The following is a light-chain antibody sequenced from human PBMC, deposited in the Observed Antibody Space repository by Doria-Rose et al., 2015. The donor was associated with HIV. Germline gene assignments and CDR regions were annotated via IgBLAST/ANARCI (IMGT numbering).Light chain of an antibody. Sequence: EIVMTQSPGTLSLSPGARATLSCRASQSFSSTYLAWYQQKPGQAPSLLIYDGSTRATGIPDRFSASGPGTDFTLTINRLEPEDFALYYCHQYGTSWTFGQGTKVEI. CDR1: QSFSSTY. CDR3: HQYGTSWT. V-gene: IGKV3-20*01. CDR2: DGS. J-gene: IGKJ1*01.